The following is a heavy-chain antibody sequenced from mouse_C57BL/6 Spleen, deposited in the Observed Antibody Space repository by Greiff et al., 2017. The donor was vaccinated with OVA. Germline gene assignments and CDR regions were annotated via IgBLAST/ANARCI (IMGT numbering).Heavy chain of an antibody. V-gene: IGHV1-59*01. J-gene: IGHJ2*01. D-gene: IGHD1-1*01. Sequence: VQLQQPGAELVRPGTSVKLSCKASGYTFTSYWMPWVKQRPGQGLEWIGVIDPSDSYTNYNHKFKGKATLTVDTSSSTAYMQLSSLTSEDSAVYYCARSGYYGSSYEVDYWGQGTTLTVSS. CDR1: GYTFTSYW. CDR3: ARSGYYGSSYEVDY. CDR2: IDPSDSYT.